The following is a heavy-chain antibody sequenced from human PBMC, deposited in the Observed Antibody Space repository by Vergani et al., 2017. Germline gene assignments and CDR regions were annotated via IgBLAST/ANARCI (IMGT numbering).Heavy chain of an antibody. V-gene: IGHV1-18*01. CDR3: ARGINHFESNDYYGDAFDI. Sequence: QSQLVQSRDEVKKPGASVKVSCKTSGYSFINYGISWVRQAPGQGLEWLGWVSPYNGNTNYGQKIQGRVTMTTDTSTRTAYMQLRSLTFDDTAVYYCARGINHFESNDYYGDAFDIWGQGTLVSVSS. CDR2: VSPYNGNT. J-gene: IGHJ3*02. D-gene: IGHD3-22*01. CDR1: GYSFINYG.